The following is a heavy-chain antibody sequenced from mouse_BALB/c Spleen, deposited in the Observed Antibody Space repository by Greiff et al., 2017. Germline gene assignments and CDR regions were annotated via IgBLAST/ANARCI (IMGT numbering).Heavy chain of an antibody. V-gene: IGHV5-6-5*01. CDR3: AGKDYRYDVWAMDY. Sequence: EVQLVESGGGLVKPGGSLKLSCAASGFTFSSYAMSWVRQTPEKRLEWVASISSGGSTYYPDSVKGRFTISRDNARNILYLQMSSLRSEDTAMYYCAGKDYRYDVWAMDYWGQGTSVTVSS. D-gene: IGHD2-14*01. J-gene: IGHJ4*01. CDR2: ISSGGST. CDR1: GFTFSSYA.